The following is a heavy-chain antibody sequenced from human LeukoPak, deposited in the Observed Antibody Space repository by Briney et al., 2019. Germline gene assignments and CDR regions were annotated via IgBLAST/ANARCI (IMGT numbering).Heavy chain of an antibody. V-gene: IGHV4-30-2*01. D-gene: IGHD3-22*01. Sequence: PSQTLSLTCAVSDGSISSGGFSWSWIRQPPGKGLEWIGYISHSGSTYYNPSLKSRVTISVDSSNNQFSLKLTSVTAADTAVYYCASGGGRPYYDTCGDAFDIWGQGTMVTVSS. CDR1: DGSISSGGFS. CDR3: ASGGGRPYYDTCGDAFDI. J-gene: IGHJ3*02. CDR2: ISHSGST.